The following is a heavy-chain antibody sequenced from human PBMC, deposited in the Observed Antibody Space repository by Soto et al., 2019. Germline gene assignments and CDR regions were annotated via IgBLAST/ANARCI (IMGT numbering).Heavy chain of an antibody. D-gene: IGHD3-10*01. CDR3: ARDRDDYGSGNYYNRIDF. CDR1: GGIFSTYA. CDR2: IIPIFGTP. Sequence: QVQLVQSGAEVKKPGSSVKVSCKASGGIFSTYAISWLRQAPGQGLEWMGGIIPIFGTPNYAQRFQGRVTITPDENTTTSYMELSRLKSEDTAVYYCARDRDDYGSGNYYNRIDFWGQGTLVTVSS. V-gene: IGHV1-69*01. J-gene: IGHJ4*02.